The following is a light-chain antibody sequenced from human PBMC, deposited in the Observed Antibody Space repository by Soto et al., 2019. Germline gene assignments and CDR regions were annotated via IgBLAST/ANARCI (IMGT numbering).Light chain of an antibody. Sequence: QSVLTQPASVSGSPGQSITISCTGSSRDIGTSNLVSWYQQYPGKAPKLIIYEVTKRPSGISYRSSGSKSGNTASLTISGLQPEDEATYYCYSFTGISTSLFVFGTGTKVTVL. CDR1: SRDIGTSNL. CDR3: YSFTGISTSLFV. CDR2: EVT. J-gene: IGLJ1*01. V-gene: IGLV2-23*02.